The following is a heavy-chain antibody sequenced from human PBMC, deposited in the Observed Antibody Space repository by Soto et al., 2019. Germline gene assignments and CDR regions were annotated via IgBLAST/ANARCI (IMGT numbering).Heavy chain of an antibody. Sequence: GASVKVSCKASGYTFTSYGISWVRQAPGQGLEWMGWISAYNGNTNYSQKLQGRVTMTTDTSTSTAYMELRSLRSEDTAVYYCSSSYSNYALIDYYYYGMDVWGQGTTVTVSS. D-gene: IGHD4-4*01. CDR2: ISAYNGNT. V-gene: IGHV1-18*01. J-gene: IGHJ6*02. CDR1: GYTFTSYG. CDR3: SSSYSNYALIDYYYYGMDV.